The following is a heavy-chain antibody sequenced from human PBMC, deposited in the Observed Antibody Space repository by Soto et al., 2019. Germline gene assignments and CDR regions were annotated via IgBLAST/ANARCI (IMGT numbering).Heavy chain of an antibody. CDR2: IKSKTNGGTT. Sequence: EVQLVESGGGLVKAGESLRVSCAASGFTFSNAWMSWVRQAPGRGLEWVGRIKSKTNGGTTDYAAPVKGRFSISRDDSTNTIYLQMNSLKTEDTAVYYCTTDDPINRNWGQGTLVTVSS. V-gene: IGHV3-15*01. CDR3: TTDDPINRN. J-gene: IGHJ4*02. CDR1: GFTFSNAW.